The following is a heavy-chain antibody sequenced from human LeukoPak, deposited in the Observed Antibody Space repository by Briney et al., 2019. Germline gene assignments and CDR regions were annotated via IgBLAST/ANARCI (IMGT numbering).Heavy chain of an antibody. D-gene: IGHD1-26*01. CDR1: GFTFSNSW. CDR3: ARGRVGHTGNFDY. J-gene: IGHJ4*02. V-gene: IGHV3-7*04. CDR2: IRHDGTEN. Sequence: GGSPRLSCTASGFTFSNSWMYWVRQAPGKGLEWVANIRHDGTENYYGGSVKGRFTISRDNANNALYLQMNSLRVEDTAVYYCARGRVGHTGNFDYWGQGTLVTVSS.